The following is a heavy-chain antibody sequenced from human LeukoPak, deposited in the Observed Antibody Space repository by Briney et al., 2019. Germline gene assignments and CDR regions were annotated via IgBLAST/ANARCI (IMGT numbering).Heavy chain of an antibody. CDR1: GGSFSGYY. V-gene: IGHV4-34*01. Sequence: PSETLSLTCAVYGGSFSGYYWSWIRQPPGKGLEWIGEINHSGSTNYNPSLKSRVTISVDTSKNQFSLKLSSVTAADTAMYYCARDRHEPGPWGPGTMVTVSS. CDR3: ARDRHEPGP. CDR2: INHSGST. J-gene: IGHJ3*01.